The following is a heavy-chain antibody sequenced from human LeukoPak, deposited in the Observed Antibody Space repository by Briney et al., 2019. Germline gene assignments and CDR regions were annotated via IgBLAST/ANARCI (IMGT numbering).Heavy chain of an antibody. CDR1: GYTLTELS. CDR2: FDPEDGET. Sequence: ASVKVSCQVSGYTLTELSMHWVRQAPGKGLEWMGGFDPEDGETIYAQKFQGRVTMTEDTSTDTAYMELSSLRSEDTAVYYCAKRGEGVSSSWYMNNWFDPWGQGTLVTVSS. D-gene: IGHD6-13*01. CDR3: AKRGEGVSSSWYMNNWFDP. V-gene: IGHV1-24*01. J-gene: IGHJ5*02.